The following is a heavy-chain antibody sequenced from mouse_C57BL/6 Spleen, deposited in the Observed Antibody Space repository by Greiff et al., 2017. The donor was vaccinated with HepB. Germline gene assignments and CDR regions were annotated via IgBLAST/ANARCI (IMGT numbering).Heavy chain of an antibody. CDR3: ARGLGHYYAMDY. CDR2: LDPSDSYT. V-gene: IGHV1-50*01. Sequence: QVQLQQPGAELVKPGASVKLSCKASGYTFTSYWMQWVKQRPGQGLEWIGELDPSDSYTNYNQKFKGKATLTVDTSSSTAYMQLSSLTSEDSAVYYCARGLGHYYAMDYWGQGTSVTVSS. J-gene: IGHJ4*01. D-gene: IGHD4-1*01. CDR1: GYTFTSYW.